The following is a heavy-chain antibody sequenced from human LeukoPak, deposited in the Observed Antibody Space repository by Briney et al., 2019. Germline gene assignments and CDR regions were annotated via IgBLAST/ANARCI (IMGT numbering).Heavy chain of an antibody. D-gene: IGHD3-10*01. J-gene: IGHJ4*02. CDR2: IIPIFGTA. V-gene: IGHV1-69*05. Sequence: SVKVSCKASGGTFSSYAVSWVRQAPGQGLEWMGGIIPIFGTANYAQKFQGRVTITTDESTSTAYMELSSLRSEDTAVYYCARMYYYGSGSYSSSAHFDYWGQGTLVTVSS. CDR1: GGTFSSYA. CDR3: ARMYYYGSGSYSSSAHFDY.